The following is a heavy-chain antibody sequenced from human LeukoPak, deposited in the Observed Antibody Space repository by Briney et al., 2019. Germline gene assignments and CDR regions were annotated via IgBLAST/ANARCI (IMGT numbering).Heavy chain of an antibody. J-gene: IGHJ6*02. CDR3: ARGGYCSSTSCYPPYYYGMDV. CDR2: IYTSGST. CDR1: GGSISSYY. D-gene: IGHD2-2*01. Sequence: SETLSLTCTVSGGSISSYYWSWIRQPAGKGLEWIGRIYTSGSTNYNPSLKSRVTMSVDTSKNQFSLKLSSVTAADTAVYYCARGGYCSSTSCYPPYYYGMDVWGQGTTVTVSS. V-gene: IGHV4-4*07.